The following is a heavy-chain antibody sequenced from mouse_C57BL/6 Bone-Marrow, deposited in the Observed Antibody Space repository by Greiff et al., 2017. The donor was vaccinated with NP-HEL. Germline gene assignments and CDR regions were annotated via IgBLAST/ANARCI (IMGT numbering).Heavy chain of an antibody. J-gene: IGHJ3*01. V-gene: IGHV3-6*01. Sequence: VQLQQSGPGLVKPSQSLSLTCSVTGYSITSGYYWNWIRQFPGNKLEWMGYISYDGSNNYNPSLKNRISITRDTSKNQFFLKLNSVTTEDTATYYCARDWFAYWGQGTLVTVSA. CDR2: ISYDGSN. CDR3: ARDWFAY. CDR1: GYSITSGYY.